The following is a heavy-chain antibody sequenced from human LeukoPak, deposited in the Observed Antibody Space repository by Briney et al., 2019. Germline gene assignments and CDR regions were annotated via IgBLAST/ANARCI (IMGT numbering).Heavy chain of an antibody. D-gene: IGHD4-17*01. V-gene: IGHV3-21*04. Sequence: GGSLRLSCAASGFTFSSYTMNWVRQAPGKGLEWVSSITRTSNYIYYADSVKGRFTVSRDNSMNTLYLQMNSLRAGDTAVYYCAKVHMETTGHFDYWGQGILVTVSS. J-gene: IGHJ4*02. CDR3: AKVHMETTGHFDY. CDR2: ITRTSNYI. CDR1: GFTFSSYT.